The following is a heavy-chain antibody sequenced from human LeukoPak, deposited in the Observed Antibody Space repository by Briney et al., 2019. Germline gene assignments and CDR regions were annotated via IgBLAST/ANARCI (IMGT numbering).Heavy chain of an antibody. Sequence: SVKVSCKASGYTFTSYYMHWVRQAPGQGLEWMGRIIPILGIANYAQKFQGRVTITADKSTSTAYMELSSLRSEDTAVYYCARGYFDWYDAFDIWGQGIMVTVSS. J-gene: IGHJ3*02. CDR3: ARGYFDWYDAFDI. V-gene: IGHV1-69*04. CDR2: IIPILGIA. D-gene: IGHD3-9*01. CDR1: GYTFTSYY.